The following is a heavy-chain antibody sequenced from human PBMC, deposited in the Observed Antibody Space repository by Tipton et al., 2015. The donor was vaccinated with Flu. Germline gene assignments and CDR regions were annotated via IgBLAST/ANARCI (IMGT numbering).Heavy chain of an antibody. CDR3: ARGSGSGTFMIFDL. CDR2: IYTSGGT. J-gene: IGHJ4*02. Sequence: TLSLTCTVSGGSLSSYYWSWIRQPAGKGLEWIGRIYTSGGTNYNPSLKSRLTMSVDASKQQFSLKLSSMTAADTAVYYCARGSGSGTFMIFDLWGQGTLVTVSS. CDR1: GGSLSSYY. D-gene: IGHD3-10*01. V-gene: IGHV4-4*07.